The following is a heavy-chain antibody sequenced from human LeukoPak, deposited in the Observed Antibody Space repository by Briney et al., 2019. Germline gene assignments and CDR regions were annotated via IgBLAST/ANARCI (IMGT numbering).Heavy chain of an antibody. V-gene: IGHV3-7*01. D-gene: IGHD3-10*01. CDR2: IKQDGSDK. CDR1: GFTFRNYW. J-gene: IGHJ4*02. CDR3: ARGGHRQKEF. Sequence: GGSLTLSCAASGFTFRNYWMTWVRQSPGKGLEWVDIIKQDGSDKYYVASVKGRFTISRDNAKNSLYLQMSSLRAEDTAVYYCARGGHRQKEFWGQGTLGTVSS.